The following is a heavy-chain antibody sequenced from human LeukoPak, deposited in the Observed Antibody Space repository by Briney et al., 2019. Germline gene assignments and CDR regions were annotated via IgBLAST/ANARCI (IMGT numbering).Heavy chain of an antibody. D-gene: IGHD5-24*01. CDR3: ARHDRRDGYNSPHDFDY. V-gene: IGHV4-39*01. CDR1: GGSISSSNYH. Sequence: SETLSLTCTVSGGSISSSNYHWGWIRQPPGKGLEWIGSIYYRGSTYYNPSLKGRVTISVDTSKNHFSLKLSSVTAADTAVYYCARHDRRDGYNSPHDFDYWGQGTLVTVSS. CDR2: IYYRGST. J-gene: IGHJ4*02.